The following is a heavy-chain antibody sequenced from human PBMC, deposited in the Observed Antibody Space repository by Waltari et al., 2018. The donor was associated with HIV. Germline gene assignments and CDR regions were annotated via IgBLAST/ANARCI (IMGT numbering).Heavy chain of an antibody. CDR3: ARGGGYDSGMDV. J-gene: IGHJ6*02. D-gene: IGHD2-15*01. V-gene: IGHV4-59*01. CDR1: GGAISGYY. Sequence: QVQLQESGPGLVKPSETLSLTCSVPGGAISGYYWSWIRQSPGKGLEFIGYIFYTGSTNYNPSLKSRVTISVDTSKNQFSLRLSSVTAADTAVFYCARGGGYDSGMDVWGQGTTVTVSS. CDR2: IFYTGST.